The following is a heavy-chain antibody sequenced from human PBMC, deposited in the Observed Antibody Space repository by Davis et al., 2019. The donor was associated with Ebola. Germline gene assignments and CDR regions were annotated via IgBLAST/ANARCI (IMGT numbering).Heavy chain of an antibody. V-gene: IGHV1-2*02. Sequence: ASVKVSCKASGYIFTGYYVHWMRQAPGQGLEWMGWINPNSGDTNIAQRFQHRVTMTSDTTMSAAHMEVTMLTSDDTAVYYCARDPAADYGGKLDYWGQGTLVTVSS. D-gene: IGHD4-23*01. CDR1: GYIFTGYY. CDR2: INPNSGDT. J-gene: IGHJ4*02. CDR3: ARDPAADYGGKLDY.